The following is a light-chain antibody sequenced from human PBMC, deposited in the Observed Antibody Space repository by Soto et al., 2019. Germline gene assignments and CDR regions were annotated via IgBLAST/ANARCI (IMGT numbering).Light chain of an antibody. CDR2: AAS. V-gene: IGKV1-39*01. CDR1: QSISTY. Sequence: DIQMTQSPSSLSASVRDRVTITCRASQSISTYLNWYQQKPGKVPKLLIYAASTLQSGVQSRFRGSGSGTDFTLTISSLQPEDFATYYCQQSYNSPWTFAQGTKVEIK. CDR3: QQSYNSPWT. J-gene: IGKJ1*01.